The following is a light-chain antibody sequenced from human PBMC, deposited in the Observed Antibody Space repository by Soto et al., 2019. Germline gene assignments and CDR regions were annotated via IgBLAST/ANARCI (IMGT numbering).Light chain of an antibody. Sequence: QSLLTQPPSVSGSPGQSVAISCTGTSSDVGSYNRVSWYQQPSGAAPKLMIYEVSNRPSGVPDRFSGSKSGNTASLTISGLQAEDEADYYCNSYTGSSTYVFGTGTKVTVL. CDR1: SSDVGSYNR. CDR3: NSYTGSSTYV. J-gene: IGLJ1*01. V-gene: IGLV2-18*02. CDR2: EVS.